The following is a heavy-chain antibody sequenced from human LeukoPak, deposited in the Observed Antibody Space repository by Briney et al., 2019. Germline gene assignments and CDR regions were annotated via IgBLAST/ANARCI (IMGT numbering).Heavy chain of an antibody. CDR3: ARLWRTAYYYDSGGYSFFDY. CDR1: GGSISSSSYY. D-gene: IGHD3-22*01. V-gene: IGHV4-39*07. Sequence: NPSETLSLTCTVSGGSISSSSYYWGWIRQPPGKGLEWIGSIYYSGSTYYNPSLKSRVTISVDTSKNQFSLKLSSVTAADTAVYYCARLWRTAYYYDSGGYSFFDYWGQGTLVTVSS. J-gene: IGHJ4*02. CDR2: IYYSGST.